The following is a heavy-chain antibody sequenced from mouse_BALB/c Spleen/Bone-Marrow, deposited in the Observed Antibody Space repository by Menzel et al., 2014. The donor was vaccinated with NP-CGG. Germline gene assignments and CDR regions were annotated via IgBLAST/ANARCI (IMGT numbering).Heavy chain of an antibody. CDR1: GFSFTSYG. CDR3: AWGSAVLFAY. J-gene: IGHJ3*01. CDR2: IWGDGGT. V-gene: IGHV2-3*01. Sequence: VKLEESGPGLVAPSQTLSITCTVSGFSFTSYGVSWVRQPPGKGLEWLGVIWGDGGTNYHSAIISRLSISKDNSKSQVFLKLSRLQTDDTATYYCAWGSAVLFAYWGQGTLVTVSA.